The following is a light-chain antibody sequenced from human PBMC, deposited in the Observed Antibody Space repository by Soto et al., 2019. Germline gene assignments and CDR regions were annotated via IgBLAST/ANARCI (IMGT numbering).Light chain of an antibody. CDR3: QHYSTWYWT. CDR2: DAS. V-gene: IGKV3-15*01. J-gene: IGKJ1*01. Sequence: EIVMTQSPATLSVSPGERATLSCRASQSVSSKIAWYQQKPGQAPRLLIYDASTRATGFPARFSGSGSGTEFTLTITSLQSEDFVVYYCQHYSTWYWTFGQGTKVEIK. CDR1: QSVSSK.